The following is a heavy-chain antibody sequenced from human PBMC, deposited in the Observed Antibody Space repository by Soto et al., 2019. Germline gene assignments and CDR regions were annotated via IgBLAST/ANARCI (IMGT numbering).Heavy chain of an antibody. J-gene: IGHJ6*02. CDR2: FDPEDGET. CDR1: GYTLTELS. V-gene: IGHV1-24*01. CDR3: ATSSFGVVSYGMDV. Sequence: GASVKVSCKVSGYTLTELSMHWVRQAPGKGLEWMGGFDPEDGETIYAQKFQGRVTMTEDTSTDTAYMELSSLRSEDTAVYYCATSSFGVVSYGMDVWGQGTPVTVSS. D-gene: IGHD3-3*01.